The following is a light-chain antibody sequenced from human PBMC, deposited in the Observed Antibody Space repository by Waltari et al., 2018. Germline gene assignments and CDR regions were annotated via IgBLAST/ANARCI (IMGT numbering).Light chain of an antibody. CDR1: QSVKTNY. V-gene: IGKV3-20*01. J-gene: IGKJ5*01. CDR2: GAS. Sequence: EVVLTQSPGTLSLSPGERGTLSCWASQSVKTNYLAWYQQRPGQTPRLLIYGASVRATGIPDRFTGSGSETVFRLTISRLEPEDSALYYCQQYGSSPTFGQGTRLEIK. CDR3: QQYGSSPT.